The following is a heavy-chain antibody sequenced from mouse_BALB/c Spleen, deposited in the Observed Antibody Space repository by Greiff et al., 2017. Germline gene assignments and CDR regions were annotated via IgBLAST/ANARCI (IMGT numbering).Heavy chain of an antibody. CDR3: TRPTYGNYALFDY. D-gene: IGHD2-10*02. CDR1: GFTFSNYW. Sequence: EVKLQESGGGLVQPGGSMKLSCVASGFTFSNYWMNWVRQSPEKGLEWVAEIRLKSNNYATHYAESVKGRFTISRDDSKSSVYLQMNNLRAEDTGIYYCTRPTYGNYALFDYWGQGTTLTVSS. CDR2: IRLKSNNYAT. V-gene: IGHV6-6*02. J-gene: IGHJ2*01.